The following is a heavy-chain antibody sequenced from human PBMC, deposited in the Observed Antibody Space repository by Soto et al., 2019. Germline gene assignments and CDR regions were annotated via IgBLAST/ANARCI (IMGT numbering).Heavy chain of an antibody. CDR2: TSYDGSNK. J-gene: IGHJ4*02. CDR3: ARWGTRGGLDV. CDR1: GFTFRSYV. Sequence: QVQLVESGGGVVQPGTSLRLSCVGSGFTFRSYVIHWVRQAPGKGLEWVALTSYDGSNKYYDDSVKGRFTISRDNSRNTVELQMDSLRLEDTAVYFCARWGTRGGLDVWGQGTLVSVSS. D-gene: IGHD3-16*01. V-gene: IGHV3-30*19.